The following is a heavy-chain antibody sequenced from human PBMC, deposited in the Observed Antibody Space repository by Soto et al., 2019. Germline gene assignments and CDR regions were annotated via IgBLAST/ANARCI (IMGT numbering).Heavy chain of an antibody. V-gene: IGHV1-18*04. CDR1: FYTFTIYG. J-gene: IGHJ6*02. Sequence: ASVXVSFKSAFYTFTIYGSSCWLQTPGQGLEWMGWISAYNGNTNYAQKLQGRVTMTTDTSTSTAYMELRSLRSEDTAVYYCARDHWVGDIANYGVDVCGQGTTVTVSS. CDR3: ARDHWVGDIANYGVDV. CDR2: ISAYNGNT. D-gene: IGHD3-10*01.